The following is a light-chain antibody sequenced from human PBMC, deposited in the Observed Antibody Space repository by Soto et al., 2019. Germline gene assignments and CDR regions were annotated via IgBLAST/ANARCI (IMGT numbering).Light chain of an antibody. CDR1: QYINTR. CDR3: QKYGSFWT. V-gene: IGKV3-20*01. J-gene: IGKJ1*01. Sequence: EIVLTQSPATLSSFPGDRVTLSCRASQYINTRLAWYQHRPGQAPRLLIYGASSRATGIPDRFSGSGSGTDFTLTIRRLEPDDFAVYYCQKYGSFWTFGQGTKVDIK. CDR2: GAS.